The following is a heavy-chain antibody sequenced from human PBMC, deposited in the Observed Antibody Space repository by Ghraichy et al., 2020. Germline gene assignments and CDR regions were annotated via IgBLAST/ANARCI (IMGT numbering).Heavy chain of an antibody. J-gene: IGHJ4*02. D-gene: IGHD7-27*01. V-gene: IGHV4-30-2*06. Sequence: SETLSLTCTLSGGSISNGGYSWGWIRQSPVKGLEWLGSTYRSGSTNYNPSLKSRITISVDISKNQFSLRLTSVTAADTAVYYCAMGKGFATHYDFWGQGILVTVSS. CDR2: TYRSGST. CDR1: GGSISNGGYS. CDR3: AMGKGFATHYDF.